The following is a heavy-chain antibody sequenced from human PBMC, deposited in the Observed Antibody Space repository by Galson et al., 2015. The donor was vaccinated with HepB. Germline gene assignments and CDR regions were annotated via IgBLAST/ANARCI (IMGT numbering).Heavy chain of an antibody. Sequence: SLRLSCAASAFTFSNYAMMWVRQAPGKGLEWVSTITTSGDTTYYADSVRGRFTISRDNSKNTLYLQMSRLRDDDTAVYYCARGRHERANHCDYWGQGTLVTVSS. CDR3: ARGRHERANHCDY. J-gene: IGHJ4*02. V-gene: IGHV3-23*01. CDR1: AFTFSNYA. CDR2: ITTSGDTT.